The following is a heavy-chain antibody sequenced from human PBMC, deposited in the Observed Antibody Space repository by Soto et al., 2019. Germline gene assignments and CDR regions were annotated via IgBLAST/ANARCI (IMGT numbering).Heavy chain of an antibody. V-gene: IGHV3-21*01. J-gene: IGHJ6*02. CDR3: ARGRKVAGTFYYGMDV. D-gene: IGHD6-19*01. CDR1: GFTFSSYS. CDR2: ISSSSSYI. Sequence: PGGSLRLSCAASGFTFSSYSMNWVRQAPGKGLEWVSSISSSSSYIYYADSVKGRFTISRDNAKNSLYLQMNSLRAEDTAVYYCARGRKVAGTFYYGMDVWGQGTTVTVSS.